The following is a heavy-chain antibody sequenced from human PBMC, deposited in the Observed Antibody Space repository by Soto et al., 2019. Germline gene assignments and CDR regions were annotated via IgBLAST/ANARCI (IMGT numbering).Heavy chain of an antibody. CDR1: GGSMSSYY. CDR3: ARDTVYSYGCNWSDP. Sequence: SGTLSLTCTVSGGSMSSYYWSWIRQPPGKGLEWIGYIYYSGSTNYNPSLKSRVTISVDTSKNQFSLKLSSVTAADTAVYYCARDTVYSYGCNWSDPWGQGALVTVSS. V-gene: IGHV4-59*01. J-gene: IGHJ5*02. D-gene: IGHD5-18*01. CDR2: IYYSGST.